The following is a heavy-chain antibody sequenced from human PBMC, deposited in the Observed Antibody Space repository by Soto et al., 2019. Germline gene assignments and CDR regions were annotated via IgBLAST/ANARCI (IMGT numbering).Heavy chain of an antibody. CDR1: GGSISSSSYY. Sequence: PSETLSLTCTVSGGSISSSSYYWGWIRQPPGKGLEWIGSIYYSGSTYYNPSLKSRVTISVDTSKNQFSLKLSSVTAADTAVYYCAREPGFGVTLDYYYYMDVWGKGTTVTVSS. CDR3: AREPGFGVTLDYYYYMDV. D-gene: IGHD3-10*01. J-gene: IGHJ6*03. CDR2: IYYSGST. V-gene: IGHV4-39*01.